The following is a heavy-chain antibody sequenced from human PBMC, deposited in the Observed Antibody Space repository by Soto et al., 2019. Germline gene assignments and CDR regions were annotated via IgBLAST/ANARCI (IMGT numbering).Heavy chain of an antibody. J-gene: IGHJ4*02. V-gene: IGHV4-59*01. CDR2: IYYSGST. CDR1: GGSISSYY. CDR3: AIRGYSGYGIDY. D-gene: IGHD5-12*01. Sequence: QVQLQESGPGLVKPSETLSLTCTVSGGSISSYYWNWIRQPPGKGLEWIGYIYYSGSTNYNPSLKRRVTMSVDTSTNQLSLNLSSVTAADTAVYYCAIRGYSGYGIDYWGQGTLITVSS.